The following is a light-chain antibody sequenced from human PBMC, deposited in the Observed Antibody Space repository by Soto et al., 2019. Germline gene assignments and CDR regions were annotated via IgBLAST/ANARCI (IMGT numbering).Light chain of an antibody. CDR1: QSVSNNY. V-gene: IGKV3-20*01. CDR3: QQYGSSGT. J-gene: IGKJ1*01. CDR2: GAS. Sequence: EIVLTQSPGTLYLSPGERATLSCRASQSVSNNYLDWYQQKPGQAPSLLIYGASNRATGIPDRFSGSGSGTDFTLTISRLEHEDSAVYYCQQYGSSGTFGQGTKVSIK.